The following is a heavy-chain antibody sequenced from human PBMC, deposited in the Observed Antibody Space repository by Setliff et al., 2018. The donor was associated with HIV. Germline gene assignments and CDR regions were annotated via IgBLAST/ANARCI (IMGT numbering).Heavy chain of an antibody. D-gene: IGHD1-20*01. CDR3: ARMRGGHNIREGAFDI. V-gene: IGHV1-18*01. CDR2: MSTDNGNT. Sequence: GASVKVSCKASGYRFSSYGIGWVRLAPGQGLEWMGWMSTDNGNTNYAQKVQGRVTMTTDTGTRTAYMELRSLRSDDTAMYYCARMRGGHNIREGAFDIWGQGTMVTVSS. CDR1: GYRFSSYG. J-gene: IGHJ3*02.